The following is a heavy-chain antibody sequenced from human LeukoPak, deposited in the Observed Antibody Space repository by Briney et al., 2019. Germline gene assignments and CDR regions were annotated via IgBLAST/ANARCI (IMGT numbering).Heavy chain of an antibody. Sequence: GGSLRLSCAASGFTFSSYAMSWVRQAPGKGLEWVGFIRSKAYGGTTEYAASVKGRFTISRDDSKSIAYLQMNSLKTEDTAVYYCTIGDGYTLVTPGGYWGQGTLVTVSS. D-gene: IGHD4-23*01. CDR2: IRSKAYGGTT. CDR1: GFTFSSYA. J-gene: IGHJ4*02. V-gene: IGHV3-49*04. CDR3: TIGDGYTLVTPGGY.